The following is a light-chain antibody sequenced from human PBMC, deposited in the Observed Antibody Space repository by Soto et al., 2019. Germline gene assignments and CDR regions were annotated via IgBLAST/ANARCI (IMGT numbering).Light chain of an antibody. Sequence: DVVMTQSPLSLPVTLGQPASISCRSSQGLLHSNGDTFLSWFQQRPGQSPRRLIYQVSNRDSGVPNRFSGSGSGTAFTLSISRVEAEDVGIYYCIQGTHWPYTFGQGTKLEI. V-gene: IGKV2-30*02. CDR3: IQGTHWPYT. CDR2: QVS. J-gene: IGKJ2*01. CDR1: QGLLHSNGDTF.